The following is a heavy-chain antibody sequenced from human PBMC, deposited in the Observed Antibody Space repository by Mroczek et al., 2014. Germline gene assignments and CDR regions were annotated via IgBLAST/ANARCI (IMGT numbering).Heavy chain of an antibody. V-gene: IGHV4-34*01. Sequence: QVQLQQCGAGLLKPSETLSLTCAVYGGSFSGYYWSWIRQPPGKGLEWIGEINHSGSTNYNPSLKSRVTISVDTSKNQFSLKLSSVTAADTAVYYCARGVVVVPSQGVGGGMDVWGQGTTVTVSS. D-gene: IGHD2-15*01. CDR1: GGSFSGYY. J-gene: IGHJ6*02. CDR2: INHSGST. CDR3: ARGVVVVPSQGVGGGMDV.